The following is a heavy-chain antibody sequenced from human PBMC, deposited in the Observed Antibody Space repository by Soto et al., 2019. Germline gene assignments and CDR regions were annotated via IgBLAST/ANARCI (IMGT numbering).Heavy chain of an antibody. D-gene: IGHD3-22*01. J-gene: IGHJ3*01. CDR1: GFTFSNYA. CDR2: ISIGSGSI. V-gene: IGHV3-48*02. CDR3: VRDDRWAFEC. Sequence: EVHLVESGGGLVQPGGSLRVSCAASGFTFSNYAMNWVRQAPGKGLEWVSYISIGSGSIFYADSVKGRFTISRDDAKNSLYLQMNTLRDEDKAVYYCVRDDRWAFECWGHGTMVTVSS.